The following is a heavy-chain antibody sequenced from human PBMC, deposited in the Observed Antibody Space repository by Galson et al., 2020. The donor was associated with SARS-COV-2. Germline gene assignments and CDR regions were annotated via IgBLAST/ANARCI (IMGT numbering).Heavy chain of an antibody. D-gene: IGHD2-2*01. CDR2: VSESGST. CDR1: SGSIRSSY. Sequence: SETLSLTCTVPSGSIRSSYWSWVRQPQGRGLEWIGYVSESGSTDLNPSLESRVTISLDTSKNEITLKLTSVTAADTAVYYCARGPTPDRVNYHYFYYMDVWVKGATVTVSS. V-gene: IGHV4-59*01. CDR3: ARGPTPDRVNYHYFYYMDV. J-gene: IGHJ6*03.